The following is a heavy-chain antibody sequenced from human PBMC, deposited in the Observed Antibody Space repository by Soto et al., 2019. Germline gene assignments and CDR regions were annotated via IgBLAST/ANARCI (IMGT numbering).Heavy chain of an antibody. V-gene: IGHV1-2*02. CDR2: INPISGGT. CDR3: ARNYYDSSDRDYLDY. CDR1: GYTFNGYY. Sequence: QVQLVQSGAEVKKPGASVKVSCKASGYTFNGYYIHWVRQAPGQGLEWMGWINPISGGTNYAQKFQGRVTMTRDTSIATAYMDLSRLKSDDTAVYYCARNYYDSSDRDYLDYWGQGTLVTVSS. D-gene: IGHD3-22*01. J-gene: IGHJ4*02.